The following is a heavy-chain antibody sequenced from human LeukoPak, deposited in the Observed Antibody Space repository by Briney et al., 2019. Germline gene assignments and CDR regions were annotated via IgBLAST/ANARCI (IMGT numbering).Heavy chain of an antibody. Sequence: PGGSLRLSCAASGFTFSSYGMHWVRQAPGKGLEWVAVISYDGSNKYYADSVKGRFTISRDNSKNTLYLQMNSLRAEDTAVYYCARDRRYCGGDCYDAFDIWGQGTMVTVSS. CDR3: ARDRRYCGGDCYDAFDI. J-gene: IGHJ3*02. D-gene: IGHD2-21*02. V-gene: IGHV3-30*03. CDR2: ISYDGSNK. CDR1: GFTFSSYG.